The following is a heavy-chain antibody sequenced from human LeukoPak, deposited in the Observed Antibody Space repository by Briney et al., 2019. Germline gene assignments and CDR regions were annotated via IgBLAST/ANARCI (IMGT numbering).Heavy chain of an antibody. J-gene: IGHJ4*02. Sequence: ASVTVSCKASGYTFTSYDINWVRQAPGQGLEWMGWMNPNSGHTVYAQKFQGRVTVTRNTSISTAYMEVSSLRSEATAVYYCAWGRAAAGWGQGTLVTVSS. D-gene: IGHD6-13*01. CDR2: MNPNSGHT. CDR1: GYTFTSYD. CDR3: AWGRAAAG. V-gene: IGHV1-8*01.